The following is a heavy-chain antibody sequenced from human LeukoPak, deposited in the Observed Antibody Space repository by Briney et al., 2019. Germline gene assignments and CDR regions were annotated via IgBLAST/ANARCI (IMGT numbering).Heavy chain of an antibody. V-gene: IGHV1-46*01. CDR2: IYPSDGST. Sequence: GASVKVSCKASGYTFTSNYIHWVRQAAGQGLEWMGMIYPSDGSTSYAQKFQGRVTVTRDTSTSTVHMELSGLRSEDTAVYYCARDQEGFDYWGQGTLVTVSS. CDR1: GYTFTSNY. J-gene: IGHJ4*02. CDR3: ARDQEGFDY.